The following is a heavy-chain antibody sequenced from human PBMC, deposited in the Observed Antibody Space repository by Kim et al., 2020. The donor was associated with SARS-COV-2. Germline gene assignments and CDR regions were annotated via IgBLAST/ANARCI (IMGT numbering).Heavy chain of an antibody. D-gene: IGHD6-19*01. V-gene: IGHV1-46*01. CDR3: ARGRIAVYYFDY. Sequence: SYAQKFQGRVTMTRDTSTSTVYMELSSLRSEDTAVYYCARGRIAVYYFDYWGQGTLVTVSS. J-gene: IGHJ4*02.